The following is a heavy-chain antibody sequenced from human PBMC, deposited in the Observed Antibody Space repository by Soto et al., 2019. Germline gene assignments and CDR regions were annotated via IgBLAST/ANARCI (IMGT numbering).Heavy chain of an antibody. CDR1: GASISGFY. V-gene: IGHV4-4*07. CDR3: VRDGAKTLRDWFDP. D-gene: IGHD1-26*01. J-gene: IGHJ5*02. Sequence: SETRSLTCTVSGASISGFYWSWIRKSAGKGLEWIGRIYATGTTDYNPSLKSRVMMSVDTSKKQFSLKLRSVTAADTAVYYCVRDGAKTLRDWFDPWGQGISVTVSS. CDR2: IYATGTT.